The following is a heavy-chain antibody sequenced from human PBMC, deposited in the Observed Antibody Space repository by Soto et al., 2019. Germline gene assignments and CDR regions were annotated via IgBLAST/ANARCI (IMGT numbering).Heavy chain of an antibody. CDR3: AALIGHDYVWGSYRYKGAFDI. CDR2: IVVGSGNT. J-gene: IGHJ3*02. D-gene: IGHD3-16*02. V-gene: IGHV1-58*01. Sequence: GASVTVSCKASGFTFTSSAVQWVRQARGQRLEWIGWIVVGSGNTNYAQKFQERVTITRDMSTSTAYMELSSLRSEDTAVYYCAALIGHDYVWGSYRYKGAFDIWGQGTMVTVSS. CDR1: GFTFTSSA.